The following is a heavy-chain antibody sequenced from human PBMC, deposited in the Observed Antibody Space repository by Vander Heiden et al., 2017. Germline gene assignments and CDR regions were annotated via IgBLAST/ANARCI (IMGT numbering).Heavy chain of an antibody. CDR3: ARVRRYGYSSGWYYFDY. V-gene: IGHV3-11*01. J-gene: IGHJ4*02. CDR1: GFTSRDYY. Sequence: QVQLVESGGGFVKPGGSPRPSCAASGFTSRDYYMSWIRQAPGKGLEWVSYISSSGSTIYYADSVKGRFTISRDNAKNSLYLQMNSLRAEDTAVYYCARVRRYGYSSGWYYFDYWGQGTLVTVSS. D-gene: IGHD6-19*01. CDR2: ISSSGSTI.